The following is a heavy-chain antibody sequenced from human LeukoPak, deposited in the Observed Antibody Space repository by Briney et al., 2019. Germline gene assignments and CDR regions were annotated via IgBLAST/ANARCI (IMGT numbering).Heavy chain of an antibody. J-gene: IGHJ4*02. V-gene: IGHV4-39*01. CDR2: IYYSGST. CDR1: GGSISSSSYY. Sequence: SETLSLTCTVSGGSISSSSYYWGWIRQPPGKGLEWIGSIYYSGSTYYNPSLKGRVTISVDTSKNQFSLKLSSVTAADTAVYYCARLAYTYYYGSGSRGYFDYWGQGTLVTVSS. CDR3: ARLAYTYYYGSGSRGYFDY. D-gene: IGHD3-10*01.